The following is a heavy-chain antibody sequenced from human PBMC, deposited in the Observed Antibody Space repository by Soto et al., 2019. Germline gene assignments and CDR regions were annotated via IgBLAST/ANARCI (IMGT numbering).Heavy chain of an antibody. CDR3: ARVSTYYFDSSGSYTSDY. Sequence: SETLSLTCTVSGGSISTYYWGWVRQPPGKGLEWIGYIYYSGSTNYNPSLKSRVTISIDTSKNQFSLKLISVTAADTAVYYCARVSTYYFDSSGSYTSDYWGQGTLVTVSS. J-gene: IGHJ4*02. V-gene: IGHV4-59*01. D-gene: IGHD3-22*01. CDR2: IYYSGST. CDR1: GGSISTYY.